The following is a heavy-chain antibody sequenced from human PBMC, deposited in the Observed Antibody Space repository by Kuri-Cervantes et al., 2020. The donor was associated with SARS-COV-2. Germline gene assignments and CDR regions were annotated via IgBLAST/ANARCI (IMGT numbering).Heavy chain of an antibody. CDR1: GLPFNFNSYS. CDR2: ISRSSYI. Sequence: GESLKISCAASGLPFNFNSYSMNWVRQAPVKGLEWVSSISRSSYIFYADSVKGRFTISRDNAKNSLYLQMNSLRAEDTAVYYCARLIAPGESSGSGWNDYWGQGTLVTVSS. V-gene: IGHV3-21*01. CDR3: ARLIAPGESSGSGWNDY. J-gene: IGHJ4*02. D-gene: IGHD6-19*01.